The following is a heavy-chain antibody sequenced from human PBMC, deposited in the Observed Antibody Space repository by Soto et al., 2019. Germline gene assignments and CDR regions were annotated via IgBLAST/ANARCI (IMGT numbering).Heavy chain of an antibody. Sequence: GGSLRLSCAASGFTYESYAMSWVRQAPGKGLEWVSGINSGGTVAHYADSVKGRFAISRDNSKNTLSLETNSLRADDTGLYYCAISTGGFGGLFVVPSDYWGQGTLATVSS. V-gene: IGHV3-23*01. J-gene: IGHJ4*02. CDR3: AISTGGFGGLFVVPSDY. D-gene: IGHD3-16*02. CDR1: GFTYESYA. CDR2: INSGGTVA.